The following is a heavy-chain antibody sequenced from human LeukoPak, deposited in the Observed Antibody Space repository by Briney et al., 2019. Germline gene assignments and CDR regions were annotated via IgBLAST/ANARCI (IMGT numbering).Heavy chain of an antibody. CDR2: INPVGGVT. J-gene: IGHJ4*02. Sequence: GASVKVSCKASGYTFTNYAMNWVRQAPGQGLEWMGVINPVGGVTTYAQRFQGRVTMTRDTSTSTFDMELSSLKSEDTAVYYCARLWSYYDNSGFFEDYWGQGTLVTVSS. V-gene: IGHV1-46*01. D-gene: IGHD3-22*01. CDR1: GYTFTNYA. CDR3: ARLWSYYDNSGFFEDY.